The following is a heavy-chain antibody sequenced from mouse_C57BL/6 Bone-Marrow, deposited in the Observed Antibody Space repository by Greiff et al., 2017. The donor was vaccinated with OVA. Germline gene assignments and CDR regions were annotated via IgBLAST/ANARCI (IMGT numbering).Heavy chain of an antibody. V-gene: IGHV1-53*01. CDR2: INPSNGGT. D-gene: IGHD1-1*01. Sequence: VQLQQSGTELVKPGASVKLSCKASGYTFTSYWMHWVKQRPGQGLEWIGNINPSNGGTNYNEKFKSKATLTVDKSSSTAYMQLSSLTSEDSAVYYCASSFTTVVEGYFDVWGTGTTVTVSS. CDR3: ASSFTTVVEGYFDV. J-gene: IGHJ1*03. CDR1: GYTFTSYW.